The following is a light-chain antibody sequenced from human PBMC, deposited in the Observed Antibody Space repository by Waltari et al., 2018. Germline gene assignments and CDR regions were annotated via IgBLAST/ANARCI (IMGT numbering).Light chain of an antibody. J-gene: IGKJ3*01. CDR3: QHETSWIFT. Sequence: ELVMTQSPATLSFSPGERVTLSCRASENLYDRLAWYQQKPGQPTRLLIYHVYTRATGIPDRFTGSGSRSDFTLTISRLEPEDVAFYFCQHETSWIFTFGPGTKLDIK. CDR1: ENLYDR. CDR2: HVY. V-gene: IGKV3D-15*01.